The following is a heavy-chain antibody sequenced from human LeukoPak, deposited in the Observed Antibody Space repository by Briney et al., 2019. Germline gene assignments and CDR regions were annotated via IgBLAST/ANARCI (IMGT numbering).Heavy chain of an antibody. Sequence: SETLSLTCTVSGGSISSSSYYWGWIRQPPGKGLEWIGSIYYSGSTYYNPSLKSRVTISVDTTKNQFSLKLSSVTAADTAVYYCARHPYYDSNGSFDYWGQGTLVTVSS. V-gene: IGHV4-39*01. D-gene: IGHD3-22*01. CDR3: ARHPYYDSNGSFDY. J-gene: IGHJ4*02. CDR2: IYYSGST. CDR1: GGSISSSSYY.